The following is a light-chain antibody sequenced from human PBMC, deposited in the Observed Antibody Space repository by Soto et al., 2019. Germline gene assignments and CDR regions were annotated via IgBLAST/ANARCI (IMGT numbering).Light chain of an antibody. CDR1: QSILFSSNNKNY. Sequence: DIVMTQSPDSLAVSLGERATIICKSSQSILFSSNNKNYLAWYQQKAGQPPKLLISWASTRESGVPERFSGSGSGTDFTLTISGLQAEDVAVYYCQQYDKTPWTFGQGTKVEIK. J-gene: IGKJ1*01. CDR3: QQYDKTPWT. CDR2: WAS. V-gene: IGKV4-1*01.